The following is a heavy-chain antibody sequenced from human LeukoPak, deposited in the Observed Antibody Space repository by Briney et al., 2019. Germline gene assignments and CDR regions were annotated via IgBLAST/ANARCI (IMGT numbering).Heavy chain of an antibody. CDR3: ARESSVGATGDYSDY. Sequence: PGGSLRLSCAASGFSFNDYYMTWVRQAPGKGLEWVSHISGSGITIYYADSVKGRFTISRDNAKKLLYLHMSSLRVEDTAFYFCARESSVGATGDYSDYWGQGALVTVSS. CDR2: ISGSGITI. V-gene: IGHV3-11*01. J-gene: IGHJ4*02. CDR1: GFSFNDYY. D-gene: IGHD1-26*01.